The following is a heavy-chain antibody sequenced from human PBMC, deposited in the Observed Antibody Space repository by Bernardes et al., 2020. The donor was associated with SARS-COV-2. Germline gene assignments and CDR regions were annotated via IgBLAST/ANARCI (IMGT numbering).Heavy chain of an antibody. V-gene: IGHV3-11*06. CDR1: GFTFSDYY. CDR2: ISSSSSYT. D-gene: IGHD2-8*01. Sequence: VGSLSLSCAASGFTFSDYYMSWIRQAPGKGLEWVSYISSSSSYTNYADSVKGRFTISRDNAKNSLYLQMNSLRAEDTAVYYCARDRRADIVPSPTVINWFDPWGQGTLVTVSS. CDR3: ARDRRADIVPSPTVINWFDP. J-gene: IGHJ5*02.